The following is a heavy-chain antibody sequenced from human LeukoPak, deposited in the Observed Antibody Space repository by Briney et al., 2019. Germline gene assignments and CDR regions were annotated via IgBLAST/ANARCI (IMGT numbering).Heavy chain of an antibody. CDR1: GFTFDDYA. CDR3: AKDRSGTTGFDY. Sequence: GGSLRLSCAASGFTFDDYAMHRVRQAPGKGLEWVFLISGDGGSTYYADSVKGRFTISRDNSKNSLYLQMNSLRTEDTALYYCAKDRSGTTGFDYWGQGTLVTVSS. J-gene: IGHJ4*02. CDR2: ISGDGGST. D-gene: IGHD1-7*01. V-gene: IGHV3-43*02.